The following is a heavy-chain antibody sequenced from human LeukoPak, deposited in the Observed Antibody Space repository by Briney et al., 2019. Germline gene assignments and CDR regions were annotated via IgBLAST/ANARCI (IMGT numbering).Heavy chain of an antibody. CDR1: GGSISSYY. V-gene: IGHV4-59*01. CDR3: ARASGYYPLVY. Sequence: PSETLSLTCTVSGGSISSYYWSWIRQPPGKGLEWIGYIYYSGSTNYNPSLKSRVTISVDTSKNQFSLKLSSVTAADTAVYYCARASGYYPLVYWGQGTLVTVSS. D-gene: IGHD3-22*01. CDR2: IYYSGST. J-gene: IGHJ4*02.